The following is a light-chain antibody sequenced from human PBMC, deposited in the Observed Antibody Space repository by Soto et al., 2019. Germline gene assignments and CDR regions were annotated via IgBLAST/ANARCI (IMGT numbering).Light chain of an antibody. J-gene: IGKJ4*01. CDR2: DAS. CDR1: QSVSSY. CDR3: QQRSNWPLT. V-gene: IGKV3-11*01. Sequence: EIVLTQSPATLSLSPGERATLSCRASQSVSSYLAWYQQKPGQAPRLLIYDASNRATGIPARFSGSGFGTDFTLTISSLDPEDFAVYYCQQRSNWPLTFGGGTKVEIK.